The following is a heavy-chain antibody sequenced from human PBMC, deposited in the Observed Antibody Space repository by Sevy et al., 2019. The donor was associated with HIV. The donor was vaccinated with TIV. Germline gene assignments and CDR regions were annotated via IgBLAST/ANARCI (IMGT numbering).Heavy chain of an antibody. CDR3: AKGDRSFYGIDV. CDR2: ISGSGGST. J-gene: IGHJ6*02. CDR1: GFTFGTYV. D-gene: IGHD2-15*01. Sequence: PGGSLRLSCAASGFTFGTYVMNWVRQAPGKGLEWVSGISGSGGSTYYADSVKGRITISRDNSKKTVYLQMNSLRAEDTAVYYCAKGDRSFYGIDVWGQGTTVTVSS. V-gene: IGHV3-23*01.